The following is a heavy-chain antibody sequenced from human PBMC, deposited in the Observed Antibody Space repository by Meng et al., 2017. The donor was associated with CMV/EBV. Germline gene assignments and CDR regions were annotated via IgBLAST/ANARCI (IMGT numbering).Heavy chain of an antibody. V-gene: IGHV3-30*04. CDR1: FTFCDSA. CDR2: ISYDGTNK. J-gene: IGHJ3*02. Sequence: FTFCDSAMHWVRQAPGKGLEWVAIISYDGTNKYCADSVEGRFTISRDNSKNTLYLQMSSLRAEDTAVYYCARTRYCRTTSCYDAFDIWGQGTMVTVSS. D-gene: IGHD2-2*01. CDR3: ARTRYCRTTSCYDAFDI.